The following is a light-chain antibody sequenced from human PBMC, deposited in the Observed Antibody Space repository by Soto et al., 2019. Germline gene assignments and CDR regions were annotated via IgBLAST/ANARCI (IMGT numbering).Light chain of an antibody. Sequence: EIVMTQSPGTLSVSPGERATLSCRASQSISNNLAWYQQKPGQAPRLLIYGASTRATGIPARFSGSGSGTEFSLTISSLQSEDFAVYYCQQYNNWPPVTFGGGTKVEIK. V-gene: IGKV3-15*01. J-gene: IGKJ4*01. CDR1: QSISNN. CDR3: QQYNNWPPVT. CDR2: GAS.